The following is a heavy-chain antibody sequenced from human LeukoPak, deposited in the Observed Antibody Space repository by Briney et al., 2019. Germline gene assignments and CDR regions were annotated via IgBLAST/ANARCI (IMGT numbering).Heavy chain of an antibody. CDR1: GYTFTGYY. J-gene: IGHJ4*02. D-gene: IGHD3-22*01. V-gene: IGHV1-2*02. CDR3: VRCSYDSSGYYYDY. CDR2: INPNSGGT. Sequence: ASVKVSCKASGYTFTGYYMHWVRQAPGQGLEWMGWINPNSGGTNYAQKFQGRVTMTRDTSISIAYMELSRLRSDDTAVYYCVRCSYDSSGYYYDYWGQGTLVTVSS.